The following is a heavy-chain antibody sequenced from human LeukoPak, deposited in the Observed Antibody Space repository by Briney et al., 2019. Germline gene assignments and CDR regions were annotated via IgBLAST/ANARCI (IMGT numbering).Heavy chain of an antibody. Sequence: ASVKVSCKASGYTFTSYGIIWVRQAPGQGLEWMGWISAYNGNTNYAQKLQGRVTMTTDTSTSTAYMELRSLRSDDTAVYYCAKHSSGYYFDYWGQGTLVTVSS. CDR1: GYTFTSYG. V-gene: IGHV1-18*01. J-gene: IGHJ4*02. CDR3: AKHSSGYYFDY. CDR2: ISAYNGNT. D-gene: IGHD3-22*01.